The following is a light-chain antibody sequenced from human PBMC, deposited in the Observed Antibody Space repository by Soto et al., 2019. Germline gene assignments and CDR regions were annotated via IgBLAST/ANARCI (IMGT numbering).Light chain of an antibody. V-gene: IGKV3-20*01. CDR2: GAS. Sequence: EIVLTQSPGTLSLSTGDRATLSCRASQSVSSNYLAWYQQQKPGQAPRLLIYGASSRAAGVPDRFSGSGSGTDFTLAISRLEPEDFAVYYCQQYGDSSWTFGQGTKVDIK. J-gene: IGKJ1*01. CDR1: QSVSSNY. CDR3: QQYGDSSWT.